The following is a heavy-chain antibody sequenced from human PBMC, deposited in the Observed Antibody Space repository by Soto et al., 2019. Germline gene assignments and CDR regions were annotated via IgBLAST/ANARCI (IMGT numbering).Heavy chain of an antibody. Sequence: QVQLVQSGAEVKKPGASVKVSCKASGYIFTNHGISWVRQVPGQGLEWMGWISVYNGNTKYAQKFQGRVTMTTDTSTSTAYMELRSLRSDDTAVYYCARDRRDQLLRKNWLDPWGQGTLVTVSS. J-gene: IGHJ5*02. CDR3: ARDRRDQLLRKNWLDP. CDR2: ISVYNGNT. D-gene: IGHD2-2*01. CDR1: GYIFTNHG. V-gene: IGHV1-18*01.